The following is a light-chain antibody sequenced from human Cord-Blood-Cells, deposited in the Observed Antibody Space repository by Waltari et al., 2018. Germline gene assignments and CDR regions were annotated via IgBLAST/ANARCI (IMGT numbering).Light chain of an antibody. CDR1: SSDVGGYNY. V-gene: IGLV2-14*01. CDR2: EVS. Sequence: QSALTQPASVSGSPGQSITISCTGTSSDVGGYNYVSWYQQHPGKAPKLMIYEVSNRLSGVSNRCSGSKSGNTASLTISGLQAEDEADYYCSSYTSSSTVVFGGGTKLTVL. CDR3: SSYTSSSTVV. J-gene: IGLJ2*01.